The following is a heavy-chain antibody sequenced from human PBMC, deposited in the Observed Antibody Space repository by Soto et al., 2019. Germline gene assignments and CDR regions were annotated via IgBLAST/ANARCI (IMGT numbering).Heavy chain of an antibody. CDR2: ISSSSSYT. Sequence: NPGGSLRLSCAASGFTFSDYYMSWIRQAPGKGLEWVSYISSSSSYTNYADSVKGRFTISRDNAKNSLYLQMNSLRAEDTAVYYRAIDSRGQQLVQVGNWFDPLGQGT. V-gene: IGHV3-11*06. J-gene: IGHJ5*02. D-gene: IGHD6-13*01. CDR3: AIDSRGQQLVQVGNWFDP. CDR1: GFTFSDYY.